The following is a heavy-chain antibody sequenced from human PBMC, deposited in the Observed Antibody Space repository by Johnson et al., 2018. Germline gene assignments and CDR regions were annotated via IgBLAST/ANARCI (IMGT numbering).Heavy chain of an antibody. CDR3: TREETTADFFYYGMDV. CDR1: GFTFGDYV. V-gene: IGHV3-49*05. J-gene: IGHJ6*02. Sequence: VQLVESGGGLVKPGRSLRLACTGAGFTFGDYVLSWFRQAPGTGLEWVGFIRSKAYGGTTEYAAPVRGRFTISRDDSKSIAYLQMNSLKTEDTAVYFCTREETTADFFYYGMDVWGQGTTVIVSS. CDR2: IRSKAYGGTT. D-gene: IGHD4-11*01.